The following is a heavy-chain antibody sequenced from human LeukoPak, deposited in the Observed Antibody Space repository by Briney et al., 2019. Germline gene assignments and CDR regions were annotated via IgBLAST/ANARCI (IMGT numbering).Heavy chain of an antibody. J-gene: IGHJ6*02. V-gene: IGHV4-34*01. Sequence: PSETLSLTCAVYGGSLSGYYWSWIRQPPGKGLEWIGEINHSGSTNYNPSLKSRVTISVDTSKNQFSLKLSSVTAADTAVYYCARANYDFWSGYLLPYGMDVWGQGTTVTVSS. D-gene: IGHD3-3*01. CDR3: ARANYDFWSGYLLPYGMDV. CDR1: GGSLSGYY. CDR2: INHSGST.